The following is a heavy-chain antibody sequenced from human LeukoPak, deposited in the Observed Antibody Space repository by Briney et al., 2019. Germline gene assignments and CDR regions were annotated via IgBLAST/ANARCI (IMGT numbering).Heavy chain of an antibody. CDR3: ARGGTAGSIDY. Sequence: SETLSLTCTVSGGSISSSSYYWGWIRQPPGKGLEWIGSIYYSGSTYYNPSLKSRVTISVDTSKNQFSLKLSSVTAADTAVYYCARGGTAGSIDYWGQGTLVTVSS. V-gene: IGHV4-39*07. J-gene: IGHJ4*02. CDR2: IYYSGST. D-gene: IGHD6-13*01. CDR1: GGSISSSSYY.